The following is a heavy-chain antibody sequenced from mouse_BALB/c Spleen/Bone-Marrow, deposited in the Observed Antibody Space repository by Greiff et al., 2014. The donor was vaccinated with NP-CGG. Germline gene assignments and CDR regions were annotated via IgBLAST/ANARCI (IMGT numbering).Heavy chain of an antibody. D-gene: IGHD2-4*01. V-gene: IGHV3-2*02. CDR3: ARYYDDDGDYCDY. J-gene: IGHJ2*01. Sequence: DVHLVESGPGLVKPSQSLSLTCTVTGYSITSDYAWNWIRQFPGNQLEWMGYITYSGTTSYNPSLKSRISITRDTSKNQFFLQLNSVTTGDTATDYCARYYDDDGDYCDYWGQGTTLTVSS. CDR2: ITYSGTT. CDR1: GYSITSDYA.